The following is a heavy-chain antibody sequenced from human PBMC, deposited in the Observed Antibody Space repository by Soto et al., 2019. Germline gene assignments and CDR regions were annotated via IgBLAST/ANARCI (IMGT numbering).Heavy chain of an antibody. CDR2: IYYSGST. CDR1: GGSISSGDYY. V-gene: IGHV4-39*07. D-gene: IGHD6-13*01. Sequence: SETLYITCTVSGGSISSGDYYWSWIRQPPGKGLEWIGSIYYSGSTYYNPSLKSRVTISVDTSKNQFSLKLSSVTAADTAVYYCARVFSDSSSFFDPWGQGTLVTVSS. CDR3: ARVFSDSSSFFDP. J-gene: IGHJ5*02.